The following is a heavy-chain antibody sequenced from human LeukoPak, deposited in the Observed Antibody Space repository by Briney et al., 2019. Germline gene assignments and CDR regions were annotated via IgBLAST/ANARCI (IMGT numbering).Heavy chain of an antibody. CDR3: ARDYYDFWSGYEEYYFDY. V-gene: IGHV3-11*04. CDR1: GFTFSDYY. CDR2: ISSSGSAI. Sequence: GGSLRLSCAPSGFTFSDYYMSWIRQAPGKGLEWVSYISSSGSAIYYADSVKGRFTISGDNAKNSLYLQMNSLRAEDTAVYYCARDYYDFWSGYEEYYFDYWGQGTLVTVSS. D-gene: IGHD3-3*01. J-gene: IGHJ4*02.